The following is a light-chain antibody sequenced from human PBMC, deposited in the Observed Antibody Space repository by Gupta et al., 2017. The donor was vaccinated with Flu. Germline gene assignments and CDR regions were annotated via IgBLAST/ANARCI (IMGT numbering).Light chain of an antibody. Sequence: GFPGQSIIISCTGTGSDVGGYNYVSWYQQHPGKAPKVMIYQVSHRPSGVSNRFSGSKSGNTASLTISGLQAEDEADYYCSSYTSVTTVVFGGGTKLTVL. CDR1: GSDVGGYNY. V-gene: IGLV2-14*01. J-gene: IGLJ2*01. CDR3: SSYTSVTTVV. CDR2: QVS.